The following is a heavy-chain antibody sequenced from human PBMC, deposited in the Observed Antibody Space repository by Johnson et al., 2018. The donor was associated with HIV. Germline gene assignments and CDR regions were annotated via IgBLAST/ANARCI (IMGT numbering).Heavy chain of an antibody. Sequence: VQLVESGGGLVQPGGSLRLSCAASGFTVSSNYMTWVRQAPGTGLAWVSGINWTGGSTGYADSVKGRFTISRDNAKNSLYLQMNSLRAEDTALYYCVVVVVAATLISGAFDIWGQGTMVTVSS. J-gene: IGHJ3*02. V-gene: IGHV3-20*04. CDR3: VVVVVAATLISGAFDI. CDR2: INWTGGST. D-gene: IGHD2-15*01. CDR1: GFTVSSNY.